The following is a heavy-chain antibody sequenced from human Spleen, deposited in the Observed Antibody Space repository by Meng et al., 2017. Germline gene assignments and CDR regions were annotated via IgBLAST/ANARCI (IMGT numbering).Heavy chain of an antibody. V-gene: IGHV4-4*02. Sequence: QVQLGEYGPGLGEPSGTLSLTCAVSGDSISSRDWWSWVRQPPGKGLEWIGEISQGSGRTNYNPSLKSRVTISLDKSKNQFSLNVNSVTAADTAVYYCVRNEGYSFGAWGQGTLVTVSS. CDR2: ISQGSGRT. D-gene: IGHD2-21*01. J-gene: IGHJ5*02. CDR1: GDSISSRDW. CDR3: VRNEGYSFGA.